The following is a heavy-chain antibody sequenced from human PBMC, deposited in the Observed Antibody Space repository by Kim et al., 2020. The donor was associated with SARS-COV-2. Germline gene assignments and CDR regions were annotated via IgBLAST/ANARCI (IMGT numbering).Heavy chain of an antibody. CDR3: ARVRDYGDDGTVIDY. CDR1: GYIFTGYF. CDR2: MNPNTGDT. J-gene: IGHJ4*02. D-gene: IGHD4-17*01. V-gene: IGHV1-2*02. Sequence: ASVKVSCKASGYIFTGYFIHWVRQAPGQGLEWMGWMNPNTGDTYSARDFQGRVAMTSDMSITTAYFALTRLTSDDTGVYFCARVRDYGDDGTVIDYWGQGTLVTVSS.